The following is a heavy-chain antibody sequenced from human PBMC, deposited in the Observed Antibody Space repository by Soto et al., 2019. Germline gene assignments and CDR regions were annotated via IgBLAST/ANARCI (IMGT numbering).Heavy chain of an antibody. CDR1: GFTFSNAW. J-gene: IGHJ4*02. D-gene: IGHD1-26*01. V-gene: IGHV3-15*01. CDR3: TTDLRWEGSLNY. CDR2: IKSKTDGGTT. Sequence: EVQLVESGGGLVKPGGSLRLACAVSGFTFSNAWMSWVRQAPGKGLEWVGRIKSKTDGGTTDYAAPVKGRFTISRDDSKNTMYLQMNRLKTEATAVYYCTTDLRWEGSLNYWGQGTLVTVSS.